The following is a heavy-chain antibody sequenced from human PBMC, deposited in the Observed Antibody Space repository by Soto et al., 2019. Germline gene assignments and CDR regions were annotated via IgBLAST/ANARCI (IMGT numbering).Heavy chain of an antibody. CDR2: IYYSGST. CDR3: ARHVGNLNWLDP. CDR1: GGSISSSSYY. Sequence: SETLSLTCTVSGGSISSSSYYWGWIRQPPGKGLEWIGSIYYSGSTYYNPSLKSRVTISVDTSKNQFSLKLSSVTAADTAVYYCARHVGNLNWLDPWGQGTLVTVSS. D-gene: IGHD4-4*01. V-gene: IGHV4-39*01. J-gene: IGHJ5*02.